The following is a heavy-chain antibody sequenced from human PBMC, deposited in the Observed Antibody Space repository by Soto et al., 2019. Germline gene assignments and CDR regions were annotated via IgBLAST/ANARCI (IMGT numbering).Heavy chain of an antibody. CDR2: IYYSGST. D-gene: IGHD3-3*01. V-gene: IGHV4-39*02. CDR3: ARESITIFGVAPTVDY. J-gene: IGHJ4*02. CDR1: GGSISSSSYY. Sequence: PSETLSLTCTVSGGSISSSSYYWGWIRQPPGKGLEWIGSIYYSGSTYYNPSLKSRVTISVDTSKNQFSLKLSSVTAADTAVYYCARESITIFGVAPTVDYWGQGTLVTAPQ.